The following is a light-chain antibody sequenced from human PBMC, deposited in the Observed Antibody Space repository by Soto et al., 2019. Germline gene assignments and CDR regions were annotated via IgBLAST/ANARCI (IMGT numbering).Light chain of an antibody. CDR3: GAWDDGLSAYV. CDR2: DDN. Sequence: QSVLTQPPSVSAAPGQKVTISCAGSGSNVGNHYVSWYQQLPGTAPKLLIYDDNKRPSGIPDRFSGSKSATSATLGITGLQNSNEADYYCGAWDDGLSAYVFGPGTKLTVL. CDR1: GSNVGNHY. J-gene: IGLJ1*01. V-gene: IGLV1-51*01.